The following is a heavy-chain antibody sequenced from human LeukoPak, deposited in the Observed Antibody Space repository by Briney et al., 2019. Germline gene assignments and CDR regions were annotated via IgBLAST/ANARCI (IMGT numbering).Heavy chain of an antibody. V-gene: IGHV1-69*13. D-gene: IGHD6-19*01. Sequence: ASVKVSCKASGGTFSSYAISWVRQAPGQGLEWMGGIIPIFGTANYAQKFQGRVTIAADESTSTAYMELSSLRSEDTAVYYCARRRRQWLVSHWFDPWGQGTLVTVSS. CDR1: GGTFSSYA. J-gene: IGHJ5*02. CDR2: IIPIFGTA. CDR3: ARRRRQWLVSHWFDP.